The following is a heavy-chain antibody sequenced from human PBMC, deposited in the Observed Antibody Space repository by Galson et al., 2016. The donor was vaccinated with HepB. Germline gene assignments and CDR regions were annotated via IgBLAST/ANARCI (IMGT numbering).Heavy chain of an antibody. D-gene: IGHD3-3*01. Sequence: ETLSLTCSVSGGSINTNNYYWVWIRQPPGKGLEWIGSIYHSGNTFYNPSLKSRVSISVDTSKNQFSLNVSYVTAADTAVYYCARLCHDFWSVSCAMDVWGQGTTVTAS. J-gene: IGHJ6*02. CDR3: ARLCHDFWSVSCAMDV. CDR2: IYHSGNT. V-gene: IGHV4-39*01. CDR1: GGSINTNNYY.